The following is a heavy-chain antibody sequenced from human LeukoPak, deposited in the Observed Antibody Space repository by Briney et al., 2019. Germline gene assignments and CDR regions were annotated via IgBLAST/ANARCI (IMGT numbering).Heavy chain of an antibody. CDR2: IIPIFGTA. D-gene: IGHD1-26*01. Sequence: SVKVSCKASGGTFSSYAISWVRQAPGQGLEWMGGIIPIFGTANYAQKFQGRVTITADESTSTAYMELSSLRSEDTAVYYCAGWLNTVGATGGYFDYWGQGTLVTVTS. V-gene: IGHV1-69*01. CDR1: GGTFSSYA. CDR3: AGWLNTVGATGGYFDY. J-gene: IGHJ4*02.